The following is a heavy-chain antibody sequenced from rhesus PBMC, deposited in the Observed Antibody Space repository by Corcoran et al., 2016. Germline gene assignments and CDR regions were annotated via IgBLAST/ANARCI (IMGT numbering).Heavy chain of an antibody. J-gene: IGHJ4*01. CDR3: ARFYGIVGANDY. Sequence: QLQLQESGPGLVKPSETLSVTCAVSGGSIRSSYWSWIRQAPGKGLEWIGNIYVSGSTTNARPSLRGRVNLSMDTPKNQFSLRLSSVTAAGTAVYYCARFYGIVGANDYWDQGVLVTVSS. CDR1: GGSIRSSY. V-gene: IGHV4-169*01. D-gene: IGHD1-44*02. CDR2: IYVSGSTT.